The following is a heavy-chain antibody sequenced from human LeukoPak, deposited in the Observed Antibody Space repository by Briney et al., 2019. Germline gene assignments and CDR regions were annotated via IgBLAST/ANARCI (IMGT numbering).Heavy chain of an antibody. CDR3: ARGGGMATIDVDY. D-gene: IGHD5-24*01. CDR2: IYYSGST. V-gene: IGHV4-30-4*08. J-gene: IGHJ4*02. CDR1: GGSISSGDYY. Sequence: SKTLSLTCTVSGGSISSGDYYWSWIRQPPGKGLEWIGYIYYSGSTYYNPSLKSRVTISVDTSKNQFSLKLSSVTAADTAVYYCARGGGMATIDVDYWGQGTLVTVSS.